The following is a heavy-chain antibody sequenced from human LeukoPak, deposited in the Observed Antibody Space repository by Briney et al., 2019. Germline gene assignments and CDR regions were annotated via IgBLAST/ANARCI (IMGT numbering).Heavy chain of an antibody. J-gene: IGHJ4*02. CDR2: ISWNSGSI. CDR3: AKDMSGWYGSFDY. D-gene: IGHD6-19*01. CDR1: GFTFDDYA. V-gene: IGHV3-9*01. Sequence: PGRSLRLSRAASGFTFDDYAMHWVRQAPGKGLEWVSGISWNSGSIGYADSVKGRFTISRDNAKNSLYLQMNSLRAEDTALYYCAKDMSGWYGSFDYWGQGTLVTVSS.